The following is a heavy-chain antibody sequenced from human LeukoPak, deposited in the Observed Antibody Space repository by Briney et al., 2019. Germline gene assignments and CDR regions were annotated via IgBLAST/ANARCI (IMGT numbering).Heavy chain of an antibody. CDR1: GFTFSRYS. CDR3: ARDFYDTSGYYYDY. J-gene: IGHJ4*02. V-gene: IGHV3-21*01. D-gene: IGHD3-22*01. Sequence: GGSLRLSCAASGFTFSRYSMNWVRQAPGKGLEWVSSISGSSSYKYYADSVKGRFTISRDNAKNSLCLQMNSLRAEDTAVYYCARDFYDTSGYYYDYWGQGTLVTVSS. CDR2: ISGSSSYK.